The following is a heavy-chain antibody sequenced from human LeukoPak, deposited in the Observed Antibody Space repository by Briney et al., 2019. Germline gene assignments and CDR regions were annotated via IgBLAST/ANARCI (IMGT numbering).Heavy chain of an antibody. CDR1: GVSISIYY. J-gene: IGHJ3*02. D-gene: IGHD2-2*01. V-gene: IGHV4-59*01. CDR2: AYNSGST. CDR3: ARDNQYCSSTSCYGAFDI. Sequence: PSETLSLTCTVSGVSISIYYWNWIRQPPGKGLEWIGYAYNSGSTLYNPSLESRVTISVDTSKNQFSLRLTSVTAADTAVYYCARDNQYCSSTSCYGAFDIWGQGTMVTVSS.